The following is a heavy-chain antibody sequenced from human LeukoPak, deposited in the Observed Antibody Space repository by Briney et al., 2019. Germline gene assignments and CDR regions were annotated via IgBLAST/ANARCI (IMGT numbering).Heavy chain of an antibody. D-gene: IGHD3-22*01. J-gene: IGHJ4*02. V-gene: IGHV3-23*01. Sequence: GGSLRLSCATSGFTFTSYAMSWVRQAPGKGLEWLSGISSGGGNTYYADSVRGRLTISRDNSKNTLYLQMHSLRADDTAVYFCAKDSRLIITYFDSWGQGTLVTVSS. CDR1: GFTFTSYA. CDR2: ISSGGGNT. CDR3: AKDSRLIITYFDS.